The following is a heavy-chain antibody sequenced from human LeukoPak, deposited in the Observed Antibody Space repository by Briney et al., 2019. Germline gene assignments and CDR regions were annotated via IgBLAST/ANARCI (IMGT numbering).Heavy chain of an antibody. D-gene: IGHD2/OR15-2a*01. CDR1: GFSFDDYT. Sequence: TGGSLRLSCAASGFSFDDYTMHWVRQAPGKGLEWVSLISWDGISTYYADSVKGRFTISRDNSKNSLFLQMNSLTTEDTALYYCAKSSPRLVSDYYYYMDVWGKGTTVTVSS. CDR2: ISWDGIST. J-gene: IGHJ6*03. V-gene: IGHV3-43*01. CDR3: AKSSPRLVSDYYYYMDV.